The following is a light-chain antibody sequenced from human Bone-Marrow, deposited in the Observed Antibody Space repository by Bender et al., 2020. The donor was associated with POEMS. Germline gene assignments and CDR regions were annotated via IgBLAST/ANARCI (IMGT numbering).Light chain of an antibody. CDR3: CSFASGTTLWV. J-gene: IGLJ3*02. CDR2: EDT. CDR1: SSDVGNYKL. V-gene: IGLV2-23*01. Sequence: QSALTQPASVSGSPGQSIAISCTGTSSDVGNYKLVSWYQQHPGKAPKLMIYEDTKRPSGVSNRFSGSKSANTASLTISGLQAEDEADYYCCSFASGTTLWVFGGGTRLTVL.